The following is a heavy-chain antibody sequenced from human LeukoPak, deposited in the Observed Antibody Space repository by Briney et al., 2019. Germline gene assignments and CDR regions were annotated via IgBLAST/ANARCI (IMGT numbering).Heavy chain of an antibody. J-gene: IGHJ4*02. Sequence: GGSLRLSCTASGFPFSNDPMNWVRQAPGKGLEWVSAISGSGGSTYYADSVKGRFTISRDNAENSLYLQMNSLRAEDTAVYYCARHGYYYFDYWGQGTLVTVSS. CDR2: ISGSGGST. CDR3: ARHGYYYFDY. CDR1: GFPFSNDP. V-gene: IGHV3-21*01. D-gene: IGHD1-1*01.